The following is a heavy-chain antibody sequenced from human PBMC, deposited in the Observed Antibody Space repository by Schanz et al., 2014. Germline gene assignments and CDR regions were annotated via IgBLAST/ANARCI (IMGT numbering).Heavy chain of an antibody. CDR2: INPSGGST. V-gene: IGHV1-46*01. Sequence: QVQLVQSGAEMKKPGSSMKVSCKASGGTFSTYPINWLRQAPGQGLEWMGMINPSGGSTTYAQKFQGRVTMTRDTSTSTAYMELSSLRSEDTAVYYCARGYGDSPTDFWGQGTLVTVSS. CDR1: GGTFSTYP. CDR3: ARGYGDSPTDF. J-gene: IGHJ4*02. D-gene: IGHD4-17*01.